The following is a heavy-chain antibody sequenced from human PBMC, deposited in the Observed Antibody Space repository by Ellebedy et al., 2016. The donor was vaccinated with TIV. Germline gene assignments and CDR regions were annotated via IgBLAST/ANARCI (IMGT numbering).Heavy chain of an antibody. CDR1: GFTFSSFA. V-gene: IGHV3-23*01. J-gene: IGHJ4*02. CDR3: AKGSSSGFNYDRVGCEY. Sequence: GGSLRLSCAASGFTFSSFAVHWVRQAPGRGLEWPSVISAGGDHTYHADSVKGRFTITRDNSKNTLYLQMDRLRAEDTAIYYCAKGSSSGFNYDRVGCEYWGQGTLVTVSS. D-gene: IGHD3-22*01. CDR2: ISAGGDHT.